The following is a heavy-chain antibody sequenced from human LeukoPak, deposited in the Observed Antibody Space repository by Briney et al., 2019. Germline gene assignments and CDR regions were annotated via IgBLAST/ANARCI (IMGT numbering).Heavy chain of an antibody. CDR1: GFTFSSYW. D-gene: IGHD3-10*01. V-gene: IGHV3-7*01. J-gene: IGHJ4*02. Sequence: GGSLRLSCAASGFTFSSYWMSWVRQAPGKGLEWVANIKQDGSEKYYVDSVKGRFTMSRDNAKNSLYLQMNSLRAEDTAVYYCAREWSWFGELLYEDYWGQGTLVTVSS. CDR2: IKQDGSEK. CDR3: AREWSWFGELLYEDY.